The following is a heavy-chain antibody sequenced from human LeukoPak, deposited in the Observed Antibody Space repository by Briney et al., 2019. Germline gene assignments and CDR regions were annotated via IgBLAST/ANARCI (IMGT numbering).Heavy chain of an antibody. CDR3: ARVTDCSGGSCYGNWFDP. J-gene: IGHJ5*02. CDR1: GGSISSVNW. CDR2: VFHSGST. D-gene: IGHD2-15*01. Sequence: SETLSLTCAVSGGSISSVNWWSWVRQSPGKGLEWIGEVFHSGSTNYNPPLKSRVTMSMDKSKNQLSLKLSTVPAADTAVYYCARVTDCSGGSCYGNWFDPWGQGTLVTVSS. V-gene: IGHV4-4*02.